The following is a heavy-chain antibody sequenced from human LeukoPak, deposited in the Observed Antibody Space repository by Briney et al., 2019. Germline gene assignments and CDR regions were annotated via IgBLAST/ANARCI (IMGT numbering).Heavy chain of an antibody. J-gene: IGHJ4*02. D-gene: IGHD4-17*01. Sequence: PGGSLRLSCAASGFTVSSNYMSWVRQAPGKGLEWVSVIYSGGSTYYADSVKGRFTISRDNSKNTLYLQMNSLRAEDTAVYYCATAMTTVTPPFDYWGRGTLVTVSS. V-gene: IGHV3-66*01. CDR1: GFTVSSNY. CDR3: ATAMTTVTPPFDY. CDR2: IYSGGST.